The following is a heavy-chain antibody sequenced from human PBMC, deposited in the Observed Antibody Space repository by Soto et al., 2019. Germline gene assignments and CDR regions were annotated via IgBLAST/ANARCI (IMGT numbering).Heavy chain of an antibody. Sequence: QVQLVESGGGVVQPGKSLRLSCAASGFTFSSYSMNWVRQAPGRGLEWVAVISYDETKRYYGDSVKGRFSISRDTAKNPLSLQMNSLRAEDTAVYYCARSIALSGLDYWGQGTRVTVSS. D-gene: IGHD6-19*01. CDR3: ARSIALSGLDY. CDR1: GFTFSSYS. CDR2: ISYDETKR. J-gene: IGHJ4*02. V-gene: IGHV3-30-3*01.